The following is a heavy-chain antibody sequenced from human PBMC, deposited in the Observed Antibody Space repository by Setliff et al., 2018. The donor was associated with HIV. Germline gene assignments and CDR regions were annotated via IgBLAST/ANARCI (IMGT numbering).Heavy chain of an antibody. D-gene: IGHD1-7*01. V-gene: IGHV4-39*01. CDR2: ISYSGST. Sequence: SETLSLTCNVSGGSFSNSYYFWGRIRQPPGKGLEWIGSISYSGSTYYNPSLKSRVTMSVDTSKNQFSLKLSSVTAADTAVYYCARHRQGLTGSTPGYYVDVWGKGTTVTVSS. J-gene: IGHJ6*03. CDR3: ARHRQGLTGSTPGYYVDV. CDR1: GGSFSNSYYF.